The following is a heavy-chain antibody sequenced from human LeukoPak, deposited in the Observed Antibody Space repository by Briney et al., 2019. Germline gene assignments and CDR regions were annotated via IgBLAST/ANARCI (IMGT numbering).Heavy chain of an antibody. D-gene: IGHD6-19*01. Sequence: ASVKVSCKASGGTFSSYAISWVRQAPGQGLEWRGGIIPIFGTANYAQKFQGRVTITADESTSTAYMELSSLRSEDTAVYYCARALGYSSVDHAFDIWGQGTMVTVSS. CDR2: IIPIFGTA. CDR1: GGTFSSYA. CDR3: ARALGYSSVDHAFDI. V-gene: IGHV1-69*13. J-gene: IGHJ3*02.